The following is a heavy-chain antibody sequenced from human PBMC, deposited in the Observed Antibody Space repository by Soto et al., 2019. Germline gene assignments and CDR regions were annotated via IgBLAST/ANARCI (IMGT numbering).Heavy chain of an antibody. Sequence: VQVLESGGGLVQPGGSLGLSCAASGFTFSKYAMSWARQAPGKGLEWVSGISSSGDNTYYADSVRGRFTISRDNSKNILYLQMHSLRAEDTAVYYSAKDRDYADYRPDSWGQGTLVTVSS. CDR1: GFTFSKYA. V-gene: IGHV3-23*01. CDR3: AKDRDYADYRPDS. CDR2: ISSSGDNT. J-gene: IGHJ5*01. D-gene: IGHD4-17*01.